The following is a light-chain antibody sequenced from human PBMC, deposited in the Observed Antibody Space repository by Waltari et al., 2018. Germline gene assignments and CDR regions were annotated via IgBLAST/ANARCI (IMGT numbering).Light chain of an antibody. CDR2: DVY. J-gene: IGLJ2*01. V-gene: IGLV2-14*01. CDR3: SSYTSSGVV. Sequence: QSALTQPASVSGSPGQAIILPCTGTGSDVGGYDYVSWYQQYPGKAPRLIIYDVYNRPSGVSNRFSGSKSDNTASLTISGLQAEDESVYYCSSYTSSGVVFGGGTKLTVL. CDR1: GSDVGGYDY.